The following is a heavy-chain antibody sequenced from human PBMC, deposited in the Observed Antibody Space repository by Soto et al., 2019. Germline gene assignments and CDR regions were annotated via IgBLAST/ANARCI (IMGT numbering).Heavy chain of an antibody. CDR1: GFTFSSYS. J-gene: IGHJ4*02. V-gene: IGHV3-21*01. Sequence: PGGSLRLSCAASGFTFSSYSMNWVRQAPGKGLEWVSSISSSSSYIYYADSVKGRFTISRDNAKNSLYLQMNSLRAEDTAVYYCARKLGYCSSTSCYSFASCGQGTLLTVS. D-gene: IGHD2-2*01. CDR2: ISSSSSYI. CDR3: ARKLGYCSSTSCYSFAS.